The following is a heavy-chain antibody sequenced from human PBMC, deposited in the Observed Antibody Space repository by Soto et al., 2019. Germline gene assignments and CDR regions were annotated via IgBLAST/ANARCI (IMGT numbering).Heavy chain of an antibody. Sequence: EVHLLESGGGFVQPGGSLRLSCAASGFMFSAYAMHWVRQAPGQGLEWVSSMSGTSDDRYYADSVKGRFTVSRDSSTDTLYLQLHSLRAEDTALYFFAREDGASALDYWGQGTLVIVSS. V-gene: IGHV3-23*01. CDR1: GFMFSAYA. CDR2: MSGTSDDR. J-gene: IGHJ4*02. D-gene: IGHD2-8*01. CDR3: AREDGASALDY.